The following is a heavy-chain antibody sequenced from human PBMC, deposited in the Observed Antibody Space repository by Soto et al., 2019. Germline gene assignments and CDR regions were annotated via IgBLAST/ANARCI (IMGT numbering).Heavy chain of an antibody. CDR3: ARMVRGSNIDYYHYMDV. D-gene: IGHD3-10*01. CDR1: GYTFRSHG. J-gene: IGHJ6*03. Sequence: QVELVQSGAEVKKPGASVKVSCKASGYTFRSHGISWVRQAPGQGLEWMGWISVDNGDTNYAQTLQGRVTVTTDTSTSTAYMELRSLRSEDTAVYYCARMVRGSNIDYYHYMDVWGKGTPVTVSS. V-gene: IGHV1-18*01. CDR2: ISVDNGDT.